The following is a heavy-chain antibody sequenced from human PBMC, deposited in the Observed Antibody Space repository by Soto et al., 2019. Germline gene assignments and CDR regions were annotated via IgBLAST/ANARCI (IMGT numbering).Heavy chain of an antibody. D-gene: IGHD5-12*01. CDR1: GYTFISYD. V-gene: IGHV1-8*01. Sequence: QVQLVQSGAEVKKPGASVKVSCKASGYTFISYDINWVRQATGQGLEWMGWMNPNTGDTGYAQKFQGRVTMTRNTPINTANLKFSSLRSDDTAVYSCARGDGYIFEYWGQATLVTVSS. CDR2: MNPNTGDT. J-gene: IGHJ4*02. CDR3: ARGDGYIFEY.